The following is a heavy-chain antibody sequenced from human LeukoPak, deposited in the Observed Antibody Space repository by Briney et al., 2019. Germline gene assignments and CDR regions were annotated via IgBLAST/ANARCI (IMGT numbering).Heavy chain of an antibody. V-gene: IGHV3-23*01. CDR1: GFTFSSYA. D-gene: IGHD3-22*01. CDR2: ISGSSGST. CDR3: AKDRGYGLVVITYFDY. Sequence: GGSLRLSCAASGFTFSSYAMSWVRQAPGKGLEWVSGISGSSGSTDYAESVKGRFTISRDNSKNTLYLQMNSLRAEDTAVYYCAKDRGYGLVVITYFDYWGQGTLVTVSS. J-gene: IGHJ4*02.